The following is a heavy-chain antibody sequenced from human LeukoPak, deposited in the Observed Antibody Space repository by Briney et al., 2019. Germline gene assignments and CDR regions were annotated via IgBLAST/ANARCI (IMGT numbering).Heavy chain of an antibody. J-gene: IGHJ6*03. CDR3: TRVDLGVVAYYYYYYMDV. Sequence: PGGSLRLSCTAAGFTFGDYAMSWVRQAPGKGLEWVGFIRSKAYGGTTEYAASVKGRSTISRDDSKSIAYLQMNSLKTEDTAVYYCTRVDLGVVAYYYYYYMDVWGKGTTVTVSS. CDR2: IRSKAYGGTT. D-gene: IGHD3-22*01. CDR1: GFTFGDYA. V-gene: IGHV3-49*04.